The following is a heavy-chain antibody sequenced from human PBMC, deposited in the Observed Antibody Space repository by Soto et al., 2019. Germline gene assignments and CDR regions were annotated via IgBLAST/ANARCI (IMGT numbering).Heavy chain of an antibody. Sequence: QVQLQESGPGLVKPSQTLSLTCTVSGGSISSGGYYWSWIRQHPGKGLEWIGYIYYSGSTYYNPSLTSRVTISVDTSQYQFPLKLSAVTAADTAVYYCARGFTLDSSGYRGWFDPWGQGTLVTVSS. CDR3: ARGFTLDSSGYRGWFDP. V-gene: IGHV4-31*03. J-gene: IGHJ5*02. D-gene: IGHD3-22*01. CDR2: IYYSGST. CDR1: GGSISSGGYY.